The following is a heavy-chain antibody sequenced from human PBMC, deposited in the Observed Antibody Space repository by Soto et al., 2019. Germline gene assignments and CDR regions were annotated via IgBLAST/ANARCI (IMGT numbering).Heavy chain of an antibody. CDR1: NGSINSTNKY. CDR2: IFYNGDT. CDR3: ARGRYTAPAGFDP. Sequence: SETLSLTCSVSNGSINSTNKYWGWIRQPPGMGLEWVGSIFYNGDTYYNPSLKSRVAISVDTAKNQFSLKLTSVTAADTAVYYCARGRYTAPAGFDPWGQGTLVTVSS. J-gene: IGHJ5*02. V-gene: IGHV4-39*07. D-gene: IGHD5-18*01.